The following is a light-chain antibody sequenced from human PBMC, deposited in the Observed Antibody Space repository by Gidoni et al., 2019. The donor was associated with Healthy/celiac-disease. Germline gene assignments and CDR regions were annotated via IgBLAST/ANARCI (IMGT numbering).Light chain of an antibody. CDR1: QSVSSY. CDR3: QQRSNWPHT. CDR2: DAS. J-gene: IGKJ3*01. V-gene: IGKV3-11*01. Sequence: EIVLTQSPATLSLSPGERATLSCRPSQSVSSYLAWYQQKPGQAPRLLIYDASNRATGIPARFSGSGSGTDFTLTISSLEPEDFAVYYCQQRSNWPHTFXPXTKVDIK.